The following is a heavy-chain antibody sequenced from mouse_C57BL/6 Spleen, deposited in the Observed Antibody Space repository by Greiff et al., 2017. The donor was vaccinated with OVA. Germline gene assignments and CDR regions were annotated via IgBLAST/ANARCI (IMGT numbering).Heavy chain of an antibody. V-gene: IGHV1-69*01. D-gene: IGHD3-3*01. CDR1: GYTFTSYW. J-gene: IGHJ2*01. CDR3: ARVKDNFDY. Sequence: QVQLQQSGAELVMPGASVKLSCKASGYTFTSYWMHWVKQRPGQGLEWIGEIDPSDSYTNYNQKFKGKSTLTVDKSSSTAYMQLSSLTSEDSAVYYCARVKDNFDYWGQGTTLTVSS. CDR2: IDPSDSYT.